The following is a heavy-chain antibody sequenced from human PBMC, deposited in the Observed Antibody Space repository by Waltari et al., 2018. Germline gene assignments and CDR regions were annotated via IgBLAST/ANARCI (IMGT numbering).Heavy chain of an antibody. Sequence: EVQLVESGGGLVQPGGSLRLSCAASGFTFSSYSMNWVRQAPGKGLEWVSYISSSSSTIYYADSVKGRFTISRDNAKNSLYLQMNSLRAEDTAVYYCAREMDFWSGRDASSVGENYYYYMDVWGKGTTVTVSS. V-gene: IGHV3-48*04. CDR1: GFTFSSYS. D-gene: IGHD3-3*01. CDR2: ISSSSSTI. J-gene: IGHJ6*03. CDR3: AREMDFWSGRDASSVGENYYYYMDV.